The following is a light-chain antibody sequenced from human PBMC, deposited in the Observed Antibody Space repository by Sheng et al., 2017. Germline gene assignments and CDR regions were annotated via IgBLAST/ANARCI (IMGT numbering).Light chain of an antibody. J-gene: IGKJ4*01. Sequence: EIVLSQSPGTLSLSPGEGATLACRASQTIVSDFLAWFQQKPGQAPRLLIYGASGRATGIPDRFSGSVSGTDFTLTISRLEPEDLAVYYCQQYGSSPLTFGGGTKVEIK. CDR3: QQYGSSPLT. CDR1: QTIVSDF. V-gene: IGKV3-20*01. CDR2: GAS.